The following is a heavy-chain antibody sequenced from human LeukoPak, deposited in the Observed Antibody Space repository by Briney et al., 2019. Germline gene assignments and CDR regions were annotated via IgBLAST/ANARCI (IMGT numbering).Heavy chain of an antibody. D-gene: IGHD6-13*01. Sequence: SETLSLTCTVSGASISSYYWSWIRQPPGKGLEWIGYIFYTGTTNYNPSLKSRITLSVDTSKNRFSLKLSSVAAADTAVYYCARGMPASGTGWYFDFWGRGTLVTVSS. CDR3: ARGMPASGTGWYFDF. J-gene: IGHJ2*01. CDR2: IFYTGTT. V-gene: IGHV4-59*01. CDR1: GASISSYY.